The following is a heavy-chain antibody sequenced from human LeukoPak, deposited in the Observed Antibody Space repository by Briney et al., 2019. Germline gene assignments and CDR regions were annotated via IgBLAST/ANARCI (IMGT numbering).Heavy chain of an antibody. V-gene: IGHV1-46*01. CDR1: GYTFTSYY. CDR2: VNPSGGST. CDR3: ARGAGTSVTYAPDY. D-gene: IGHD3-10*01. J-gene: IGHJ4*02. Sequence: ASVKVSCKASGYTFTSYYLHWVRQAPGQGLEWMGIVNPSGGSTIYAQKFQGRVTMTGDTSTNTVYMELSSLRSEDTAVYYCARGAGTSVTYAPDYWGQGTLVTVSS.